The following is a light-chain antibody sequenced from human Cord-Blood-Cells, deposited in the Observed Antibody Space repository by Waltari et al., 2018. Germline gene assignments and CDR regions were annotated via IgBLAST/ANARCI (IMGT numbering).Light chain of an antibody. Sequence: DIKLTQSPSPLSVSVGDRVTITCRASQSISSWLAWYQQKPGKAHKLLIYKASSLESGVPSRFSGSGSGTEFTLTISSLQPDDFATYYCQQYNSYPYTFGQGNKLEIK. CDR3: QQYNSYPYT. CDR2: KAS. J-gene: IGKJ2*01. V-gene: IGKV1-5*03. CDR1: QSISSW.